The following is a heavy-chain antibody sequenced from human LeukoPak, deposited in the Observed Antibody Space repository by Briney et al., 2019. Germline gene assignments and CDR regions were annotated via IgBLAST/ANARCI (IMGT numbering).Heavy chain of an antibody. CDR2: IKQDGSEK. Sequence: GGSLRLSCAASEFTFSSYSMSWVRQAPGKGLEWVANIKQDGSEKYYLDSVKGRFTISRDNAKNSLYLQMNSLRTEDTAVYYCARMSYHYETYDYWGQGTLVTVSS. J-gene: IGHJ4*02. CDR3: ARMSYHYETYDY. D-gene: IGHD3-22*01. V-gene: IGHV3-7*05. CDR1: EFTFSSYS.